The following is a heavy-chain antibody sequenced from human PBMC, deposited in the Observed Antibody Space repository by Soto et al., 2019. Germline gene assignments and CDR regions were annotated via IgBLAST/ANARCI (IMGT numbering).Heavy chain of an antibody. J-gene: IGHJ4*02. CDR1: GGTFSSYA. V-gene: IGHV1-69*06. Sequence: QVQLVQSGAEVKKPGSSVKVSCKASGGTFSSYAISWVRQAPGQGLEWMGGVIPVFGTANYAQRFQGRVTITADKSTNTVKMELSSLRSDDTAVYYCARDRGQQVCYYWGQGTLVTVSS. CDR3: ARDRGQQVCYY. D-gene: IGHD6-13*01. CDR2: VIPVFGTA.